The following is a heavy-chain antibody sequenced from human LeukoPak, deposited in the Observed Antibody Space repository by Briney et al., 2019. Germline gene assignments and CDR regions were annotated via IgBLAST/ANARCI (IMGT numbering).Heavy chain of an antibody. CDR1: GGSISSSSYY. J-gene: IGHJ5*02. D-gene: IGHD2-21*01. Sequence: PSETLSLTCTVSGGSISSSSYYWGWIRQPPGKGLEWIGSIYYSGSTYYNPSLKSRVTISVDTSKNQFSLKLSSVTAADTAVYYCASQKEGIEGVFDPWGQGTLVTVSS. V-gene: IGHV4-39*01. CDR3: ASQKEGIEGVFDP. CDR2: IYYSGST.